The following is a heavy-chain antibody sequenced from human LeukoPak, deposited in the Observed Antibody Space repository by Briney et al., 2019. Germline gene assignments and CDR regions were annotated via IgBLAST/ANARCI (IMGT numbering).Heavy chain of an antibody. D-gene: IGHD3-10*01. J-gene: IGHJ6*03. V-gene: IGHV4-59*12. Sequence: PSETLSLTCTVSGGSISSYYWSWIRQPPGKGLEWIGYIYYSGSTNYNPSLKSRVTISVDTSKNQFSLKLSSVTAADTAVYYCARRVVRGVISYYYYYYMDVWGKGTTVTISS. CDR2: IYYSGST. CDR1: GGSISSYY. CDR3: ARRVVRGVISYYYYYYMDV.